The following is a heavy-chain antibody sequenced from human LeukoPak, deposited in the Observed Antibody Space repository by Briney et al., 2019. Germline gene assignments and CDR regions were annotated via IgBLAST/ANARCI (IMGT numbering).Heavy chain of an antibody. Sequence: GGSLRLSCAASGFTFSSYAMHWVRQAPGKGLEWVAVISYDGSNKYYADSVKGRFTISRDNSKNTLYLQMNSLRAEDTAVYYCAKSSPGVVPYYYYYMDVWGKGTTVTVSS. CDR2: ISYDGSNK. CDR3: AKSSPGVVPYYYYYMDV. D-gene: IGHD2-2*01. CDR1: GFTFSSYA. J-gene: IGHJ6*03. V-gene: IGHV3-30-3*02.